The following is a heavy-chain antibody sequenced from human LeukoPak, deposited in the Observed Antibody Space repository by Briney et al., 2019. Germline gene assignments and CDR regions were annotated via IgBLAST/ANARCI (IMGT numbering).Heavy chain of an antibody. J-gene: IGHJ4*02. Sequence: GRSLRLSCAASGFTFHFYGMHWVRQAPGKGLEWVGVIWYDGSYTYYVESVKGRFTISRDNAMNSLYLQMNSLRAEDTAIYYCARSLPYGTTWYGRSDFWGQGTLVTVSS. V-gene: IGHV3-33*01. CDR3: ARSLPYGTTWYGRSDF. D-gene: IGHD6-13*01. CDR1: GFTFHFYG. CDR2: IWYDGSYT.